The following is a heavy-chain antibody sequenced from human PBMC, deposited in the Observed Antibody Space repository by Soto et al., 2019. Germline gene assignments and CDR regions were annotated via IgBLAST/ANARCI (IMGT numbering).Heavy chain of an antibody. J-gene: IGHJ3*01. CDR2: ISSSSYI. Sequence: EVQLVESGGGLVKPGGSLRLSGAASGFTFSSYSMNWVRQAPGKGLEWVSSISSSSYIYYADSVKGRLTISRDNAKNSLYLQMNSLRAEHTAVYYCARDREGVGAGLFWGQGTMVTVSS. CDR3: ARDREGVGAGLF. CDR1: GFTFSSYS. V-gene: IGHV3-21*01. D-gene: IGHD1-26*01.